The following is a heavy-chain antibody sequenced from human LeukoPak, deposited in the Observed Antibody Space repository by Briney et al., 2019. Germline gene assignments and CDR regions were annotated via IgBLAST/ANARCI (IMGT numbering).Heavy chain of an antibody. CDR3: ARDNKFVLDY. D-gene: IGHD2/OR15-2a*01. V-gene: IGHV3-7*01. CDR1: GFTLSHYM. Sequence: GGSLRLSCAVSGFTLSHYMMIWVRQAPGEGLEWVANMRSDGSATFYADSVKGRFTISRDNAKNSLYLQMNSLRAEDTVVYFCARDNKFVLDYWGQGTLVTVSS. J-gene: IGHJ4*02. CDR2: MRSDGSAT.